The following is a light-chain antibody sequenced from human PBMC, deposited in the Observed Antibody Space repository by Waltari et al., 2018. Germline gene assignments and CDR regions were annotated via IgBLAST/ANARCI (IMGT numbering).Light chain of an antibody. Sequence: DIQMTQSPSSLSASVGDRVTITCRASQSISNYLYWYQHKPGKAPKLLIYAASGLQSGVPSRFCGSGSETDFTLTISSLQPEDFATYYCQQLNSYPQTFGQGTKVEIK. CDR2: AAS. CDR1: QSISNY. V-gene: IGKV1-39*01. J-gene: IGKJ1*01. CDR3: QQLNSYPQT.